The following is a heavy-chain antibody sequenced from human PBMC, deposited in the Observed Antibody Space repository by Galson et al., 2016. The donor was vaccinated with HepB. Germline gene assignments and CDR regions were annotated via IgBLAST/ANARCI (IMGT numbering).Heavy chain of an antibody. J-gene: IGHJ4*02. Sequence: SVKVSCKASGYTFSTYTVHWVRQAPGQRFEWMGWISGGNGNTKYSQKFQGRVTFTRDTSASTAYMELSSLRSEDTAVYFCVRGPAYFEYWGQGTLVTVSS. D-gene: IGHD2-2*01. V-gene: IGHV1-3*01. CDR2: ISGGNGNT. CDR1: GYTFSTYT. CDR3: VRGPAYFEY.